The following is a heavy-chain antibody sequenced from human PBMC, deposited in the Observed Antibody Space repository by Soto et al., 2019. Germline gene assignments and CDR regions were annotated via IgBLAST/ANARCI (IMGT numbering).Heavy chain of an antibody. CDR3: ARSSSTYDFWSGYPPHWFDP. CDR1: GGSISSGDYY. J-gene: IGHJ5*02. V-gene: IGHV4-30-4*02. D-gene: IGHD3-3*01. Sequence: SETLSLTCTVSGGSISSGDYYWSWIRQPPGKGLEWIGFIYYSGSTYYNPSLKSRVTISVDTSKNQFSLKLSSLRSEDTAVYYCARSSSTYDFWSGYPPHWFDPWGQGTLVTVSS. CDR2: IYYSGST.